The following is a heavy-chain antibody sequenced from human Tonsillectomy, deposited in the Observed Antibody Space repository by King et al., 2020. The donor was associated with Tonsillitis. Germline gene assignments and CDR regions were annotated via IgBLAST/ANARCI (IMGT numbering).Heavy chain of an antibody. Sequence: VQLVESGGGLVQPGESLRLSCAASGFTFSSYAMSWVRQAPGKGLELVSGISNIDDITYYTDSVKGRSTISRDISKNTLYLLMTSLRAEDTAVYYCAKRFGANSGAFDYWGQGTLVSVSS. D-gene: IGHD4/OR15-4a*01. CDR3: AKRFGANSGAFDY. CDR2: ISNIDDIT. CDR1: GFTFSSYA. V-gene: IGHV3-23*04. J-gene: IGHJ4*02.